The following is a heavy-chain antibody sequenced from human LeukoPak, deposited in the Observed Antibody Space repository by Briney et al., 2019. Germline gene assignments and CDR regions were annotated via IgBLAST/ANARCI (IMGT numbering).Heavy chain of an antibody. CDR3: AKHSGSHQQLETLFDY. CDR1: GFTFSSYA. V-gene: IGHV3-23*01. Sequence: PGGSLRLSCAASGFTFSSYAMSWVRQAPGKGLEWVSAISGSGGSTYYADSVKGRFTISRDNSKNTLYLQMNSLRAEDTAVYYCAKHSGSHQQLETLFDYWGQGTLVTVSS. CDR2: ISGSGGST. D-gene: IGHD6-13*01. J-gene: IGHJ4*02.